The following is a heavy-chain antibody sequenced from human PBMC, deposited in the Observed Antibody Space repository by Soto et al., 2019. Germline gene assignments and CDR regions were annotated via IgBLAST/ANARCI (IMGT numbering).Heavy chain of an antibody. CDR2: INAGNGNT. J-gene: IGHJ5*02. V-gene: IGHV1-3*01. D-gene: IGHD4-17*01. CDR3: ASSSLPRPTVTTSSPFA. Sequence: QVQLVQSGAEVKKPGASVKVSCKASGYTFTSYAMHWVRQAPGQRLEWMGWINAGNGNTKYSQKFQGRVTITRDTSASTAYMELSSLRSEDTAVYYCASSSLPRPTVTTSSPFAWGQGTLVTVSS. CDR1: GYTFTSYA.